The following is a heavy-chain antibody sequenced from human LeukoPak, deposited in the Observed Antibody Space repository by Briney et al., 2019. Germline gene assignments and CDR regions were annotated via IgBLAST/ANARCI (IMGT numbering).Heavy chain of an antibody. V-gene: IGHV4-39*01. Sequence: SETLSLTCTVSGGSISSSSYYWGWIRQPPGKGLEWIGNIYYSGSTYYNPSLKSRVTISLDTSKNQFSLKLSSVTAADTAVYYCARAADPISLNYWGQGTLVTVSS. CDR3: ARAADPISLNY. CDR2: IYYSGST. J-gene: IGHJ4*02. D-gene: IGHD3-9*01. CDR1: GGSISSSSYY.